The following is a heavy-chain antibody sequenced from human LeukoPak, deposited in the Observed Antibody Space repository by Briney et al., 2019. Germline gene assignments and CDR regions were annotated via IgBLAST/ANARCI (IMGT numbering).Heavy chain of an antibody. D-gene: IGHD3-10*02. J-gene: IGHJ6*03. CDR3: AELGITMIGGV. V-gene: IGHV3-11*04. CDR2: ISSSGSII. CDR1: GFTFSDYY. Sequence: GGSLRVSCAASGFTFSDYYMSWICQAPGKGLEWCSYISSSGSIIYYADSVKGRFTISRDNAKTSLYLQMNSLRAEDTAVYYCAELGITMIGGVWGKGTTVTISS.